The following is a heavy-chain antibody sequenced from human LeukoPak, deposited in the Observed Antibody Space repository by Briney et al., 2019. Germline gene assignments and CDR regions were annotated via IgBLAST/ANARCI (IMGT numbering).Heavy chain of an antibody. Sequence: SETLSLTCTVSGDSITSSSYYWGWIRQPPGKGLEWIGSIYYSGSTYYTPSLKSRVTISVDTSKNQFSLKLSSVTAADTAVYYCARDGYGDSPDYFDYWGQGTLVTVSS. CDR1: GDSITSSSYY. CDR2: IYYSGST. V-gene: IGHV4-39*07. J-gene: IGHJ4*02. D-gene: IGHD4-17*01. CDR3: ARDGYGDSPDYFDY.